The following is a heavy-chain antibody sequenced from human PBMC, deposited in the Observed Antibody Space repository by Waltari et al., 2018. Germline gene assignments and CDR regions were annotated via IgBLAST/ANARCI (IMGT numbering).Heavy chain of an antibody. D-gene: IGHD1-26*01. Sequence: QVQLQQWGAGLLKPSETLSLTCTVSGGSISSSSYYWGWIRQPPGKGLEWIGSIYYSGITYYNPSLKSRVTISVDTSKNQFSLKLSSVTAADTAVYYCARQGIGSYYDGAYYFDYWGQGTLVTVSS. V-gene: IGHV4-39*07. CDR1: GGSISSSSYY. CDR3: ARQGIGSYYDGAYYFDY. CDR2: IYYSGIT. J-gene: IGHJ4*02.